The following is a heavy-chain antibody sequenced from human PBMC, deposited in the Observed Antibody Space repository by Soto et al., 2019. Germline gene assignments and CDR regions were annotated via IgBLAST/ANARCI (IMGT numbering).Heavy chain of an antibody. D-gene: IGHD5-12*01. Sequence: GASVKVSCKASGYTFTSDDINWVRQAPGQGLEWMGWISAYNGNTNYAQKLQGRVTMTTDTSTSTAYMELRSLRSDDTAVYYCARDKGGGGHDYGFLAPTVVDFEYWGQGTLVPVSS. J-gene: IGHJ4*02. V-gene: IGHV1-18*01. CDR1: GYTFTSDD. CDR2: ISAYNGNT. CDR3: ARDKGGGGHDYGFLAPTVVDFEY.